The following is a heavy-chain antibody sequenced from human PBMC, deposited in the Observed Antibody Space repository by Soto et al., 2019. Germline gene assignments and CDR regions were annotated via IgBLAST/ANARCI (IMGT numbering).Heavy chain of an antibody. CDR2: IYPGDSDT. V-gene: IGHV5-51*01. Sequence: GESLKISCKGSGYSFSSYWSGWVRQMPGKGLEWMGIIYPGDSDTKYSPSFQGQVTISADKSISTAYLQWSSLKASDTAMYYCARDNYYSTSGYWGQGTLVTVSS. J-gene: IGHJ4*02. CDR3: ARDNYYSTSGY. CDR1: GYSFSSYW. D-gene: IGHD3-22*01.